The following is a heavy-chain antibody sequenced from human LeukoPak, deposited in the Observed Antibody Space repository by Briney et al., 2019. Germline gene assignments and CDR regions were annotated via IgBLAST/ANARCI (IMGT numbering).Heavy chain of an antibody. CDR2: ISSSSSYI. J-gene: IGHJ4*02. CDR1: GFTFSSYS. D-gene: IGHD5-18*01. CDR3: ARTDTAMVAMYYFDY. Sequence: GGSLRLSCAASGFTFSSYSMNWVRRAPGKGLEWVSSISSSSSYIYYADSVKGRFTISRDNSKNLLYLQMNSLRAEDTAVYYCARTDTAMVAMYYFDYWGQGTMVTVSS. V-gene: IGHV3-21*01.